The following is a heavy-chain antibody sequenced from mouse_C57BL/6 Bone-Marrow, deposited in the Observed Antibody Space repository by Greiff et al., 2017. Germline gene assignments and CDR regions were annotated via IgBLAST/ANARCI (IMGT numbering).Heavy chain of an antibody. CDR1: GYTFTSYW. D-gene: IGHD2-2*01. CDR3: ARSRGLRRGGYYAMDY. V-gene: IGHV1-64*01. J-gene: IGHJ4*01. Sequence: QVQLQQPGAELVKPGASVKLSCKASGYTFTSYWMHWVKQRPGQGLEWIGMIHPNSGSTNYNEKFKSKATLTVDKSSSTAYMQLSSLASEDSAVYYCARSRGLRRGGYYAMDYWGQGTSVTVSS. CDR2: IHPNSGST.